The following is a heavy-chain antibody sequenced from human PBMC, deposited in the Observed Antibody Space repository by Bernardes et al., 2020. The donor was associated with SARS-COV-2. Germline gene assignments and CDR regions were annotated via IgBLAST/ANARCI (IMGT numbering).Heavy chain of an antibody. V-gene: IGHV2-5*02. CDR1: GFSLSTSGVG. CDR3: AHRSSGWTKGCFDY. J-gene: IGHJ4*02. D-gene: IGHD6-19*01. Sequence: SGPTLVKPTQTLTLTCTFSGFSLSTSGVGVGWIRQPPGKALEWLALIYWDDDKRYSPSLKSRLTITKDTSKNQVVLTMTNMDPVDTATYYCAHRSSGWTKGCFDYWGQGTLVTVSS. CDR2: IYWDDDK.